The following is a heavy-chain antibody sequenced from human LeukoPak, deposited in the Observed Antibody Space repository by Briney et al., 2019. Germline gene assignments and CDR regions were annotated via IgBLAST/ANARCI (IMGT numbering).Heavy chain of an antibody. V-gene: IGHV4-59*01. J-gene: IGHJ4*02. CDR2: IYYSGST. CDR3: ARVRCSSTSCYMIDY. Sequence: SETLFLTCTVSGGSISSYYWSWIRQPPGKGLEWIGYIYYSGSTNYNPSLKSRVTISVDTSKNQFSLKLSSVTAADTAVYYCARVRCSSTSCYMIDYWGQGTLVTVSS. D-gene: IGHD2-2*02. CDR1: GGSISSYY.